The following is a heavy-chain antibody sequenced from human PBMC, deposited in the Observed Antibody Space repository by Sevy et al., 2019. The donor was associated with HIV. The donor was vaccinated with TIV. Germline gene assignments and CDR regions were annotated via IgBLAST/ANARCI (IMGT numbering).Heavy chain of an antibody. Sequence: GGSLRLSRAASGFTFDNYAMSWVRQAPGTGLEWVSAISGGGGSTYYADSVKGRFTISRDNSKNTLYLQMNSLRAEDTAVYYCSKSSGYYDSSGYPSDYWGQGTLVTVSS. CDR2: ISGGGGST. CDR3: SKSSGYYDSSGYPSDY. J-gene: IGHJ4*02. V-gene: IGHV3-23*01. D-gene: IGHD3-22*01. CDR1: GFTFDNYA.